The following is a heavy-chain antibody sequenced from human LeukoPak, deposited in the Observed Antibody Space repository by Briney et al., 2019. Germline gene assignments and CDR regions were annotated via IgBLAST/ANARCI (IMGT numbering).Heavy chain of an antibody. V-gene: IGHV3-23*01. CDR3: ARVIGSYGDSAY. Sequence: GGSLRLSCAASGFTFSSFAMTWVRQAPGKGLEWVSGISGSGGSIYYADSVKGRFTISRDNAKNSLYLQMDSLRAEDTAIYYCARVIGSYGDSAYWGQGTLVTVSS. D-gene: IGHD3-16*01. J-gene: IGHJ4*02. CDR2: ISGSGGSI. CDR1: GFTFSSFA.